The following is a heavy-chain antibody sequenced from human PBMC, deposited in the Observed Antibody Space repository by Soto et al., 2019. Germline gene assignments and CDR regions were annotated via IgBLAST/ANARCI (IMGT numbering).Heavy chain of an antibody. V-gene: IGHV3-72*01. J-gene: IGHJ5*02. CDR3: ARVRAGGVGWFDP. D-gene: IGHD3-16*01. CDR2: TRNKVNSYTT. Sequence: PGGALRLSCVGSGFTFSDHYMDWVRQAPGKGLEWVGRTRNKVNSYTTEYAASVKGRFISSRDDSKNSLYLQMNSLKTEDTAVYYCARVRAGGVGWFDPWGQGTLVTVSS. CDR1: GFTFSDHY.